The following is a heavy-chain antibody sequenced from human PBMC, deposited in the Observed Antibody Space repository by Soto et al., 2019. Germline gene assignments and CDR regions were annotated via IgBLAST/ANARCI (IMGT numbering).Heavy chain of an antibody. D-gene: IGHD3-22*01. Sequence: SETLSLTCTVSGGSISSSSYHWGWIRQPPGKGLEWIGSIYYSGSTYYNPSLKSRVTISVDTSKNQFSLKLSSVTAADTAVYYCARRLYYDSSGFEGGGMDVWGQGTTVT. CDR2: IYYSGST. V-gene: IGHV4-39*01. CDR1: GGSISSSSYH. CDR3: ARRLYYDSSGFEGGGMDV. J-gene: IGHJ6*02.